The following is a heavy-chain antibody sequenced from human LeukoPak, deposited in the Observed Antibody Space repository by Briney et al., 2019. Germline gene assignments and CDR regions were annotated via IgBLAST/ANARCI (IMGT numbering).Heavy chain of an antibody. D-gene: IGHD2-2*02. CDR2: ISGSGGST. V-gene: IGHV3-23*01. CDR3: AKSRGSTSCYRY. J-gene: IGHJ4*02. CDR1: GFTFSSYS. Sequence: PGGSLRLSCAASGFTFSSYSMNWVRQAPGKGLEWVSAISGSGGSTYYADSVKGRFTISRDNSKNTLYLQMNSLRAEDTAVYYCAKSRGSTSCYRYWGQGTLVTVSS.